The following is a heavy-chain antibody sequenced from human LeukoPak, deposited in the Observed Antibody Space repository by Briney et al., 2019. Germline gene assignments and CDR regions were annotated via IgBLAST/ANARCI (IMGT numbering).Heavy chain of an antibody. Sequence: SQTLSLTCAVSGGSISSGGYSWSWIRQPPGKGLEWIGYIYHSGSTYYNSSLKSRVTISVDRSKNQFSLKLSSLTAADTAVYYCARAPATADYFDYWGQGTLVTVSS. V-gene: IGHV4-30-2*01. CDR3: ARAPATADYFDY. CDR1: GGSISSGGYS. CDR2: IYHSGST. J-gene: IGHJ4*02. D-gene: IGHD2-2*01.